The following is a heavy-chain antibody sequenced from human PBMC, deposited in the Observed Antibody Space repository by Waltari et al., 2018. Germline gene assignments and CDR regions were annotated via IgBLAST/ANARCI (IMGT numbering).Heavy chain of an antibody. V-gene: IGHV1-69*02. J-gene: IGHJ4*02. CDR1: GGTFSSYT. CDR2: IIPILGIA. D-gene: IGHD4-17*01. Sequence: QVQLVQSGAEVKKPGSSVKVSCKASGGTFSSYTISWVRQAPGQGLEWMGRIIPILGIANYAQKFQGRVTITADKSTSTAYMELSSLRSEDTAVYYCARGDRWGYGDPPFEYWGQGTLVTVSS. CDR3: ARGDRWGYGDPPFEY.